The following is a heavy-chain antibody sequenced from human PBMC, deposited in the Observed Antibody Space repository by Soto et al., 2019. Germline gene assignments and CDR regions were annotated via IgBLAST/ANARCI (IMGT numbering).Heavy chain of an antibody. D-gene: IGHD2-15*01. CDR2: ISWNGNFI. CDR3: VGGSWVD. Sequence: EVQLVESGGDMVQPGRSLKLSCVGSGYSFEDYSMHWVRQAPGKGLEWVSGISWNGNFIGYADSVKGRFTISRDNAKNALRVQMRSLSLEDTALYYCVGGSWVDWGQGTLVTGSS. J-gene: IGHJ4*02. CDR1: GYSFEDYS. V-gene: IGHV3-9*01.